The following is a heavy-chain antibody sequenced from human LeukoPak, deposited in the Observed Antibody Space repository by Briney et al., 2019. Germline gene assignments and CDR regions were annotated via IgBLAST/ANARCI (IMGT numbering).Heavy chain of an antibody. Sequence: GGSLRLSCAASGSTFSSYAMSWVRQAPGKGLEWVSAISGSGDSTYYADSVKGRFTISRDNSKNTLYLQMNSLRVEDTAVYHCAKGSSGYDWGYYYMDVWGKGTTVTVSS. CDR2: ISGSGDST. CDR3: AKGSSGYDWGYYYMDV. V-gene: IGHV3-23*01. CDR1: GSTFSSYA. J-gene: IGHJ6*03. D-gene: IGHD5-12*01.